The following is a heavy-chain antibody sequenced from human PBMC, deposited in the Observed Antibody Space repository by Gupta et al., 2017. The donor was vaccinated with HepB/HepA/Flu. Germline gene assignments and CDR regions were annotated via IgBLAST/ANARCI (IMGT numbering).Heavy chain of an antibody. CDR3: AKSGTGDNIVLDF. V-gene: IGHV3-23*01. Sequence: EVQLLESGGGFAQPGGSLRLSCAASGFSFSSHAMTWVRQAPGKGLEWVSSITGNDGRTFYADSVKGRFTISRDNSKDTVYLEMNSLRAEDTALYYCAKSGTGDNIVLDFWGQGTLVTVSS. J-gene: IGHJ4*02. D-gene: IGHD1-1*01. CDR1: GFSFSSHA. CDR2: ITGNDGRT.